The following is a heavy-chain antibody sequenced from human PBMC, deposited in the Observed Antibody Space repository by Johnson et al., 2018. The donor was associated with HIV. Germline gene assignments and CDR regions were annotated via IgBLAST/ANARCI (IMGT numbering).Heavy chain of an antibody. CDR2: ISSNGGST. D-gene: IGHD2-8*02. Sequence: VQLVESGGGLVQPGGSLRLSCAASGFTFSSYAMHWVRQAPGKGLEYVSAISSNGGSTYYANSVKGRFTISRDNSKNTLYLQMNSLRAEDTAVFYCAKGACTGGVCRYLRGAFDIWGQGTMVTVSS. CDR1: GFTFSSYA. J-gene: IGHJ3*02. V-gene: IGHV3-64*01. CDR3: AKGACTGGVCRYLRGAFDI.